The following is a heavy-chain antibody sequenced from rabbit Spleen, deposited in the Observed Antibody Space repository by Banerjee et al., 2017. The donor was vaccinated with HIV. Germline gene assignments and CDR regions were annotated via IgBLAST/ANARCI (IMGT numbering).Heavy chain of an antibody. D-gene: IGHD6-1*01. Sequence: QEQLEESGGDLVKPEGSLTLTCTASGFIIGGTYWICWVRQAPGRGLEWIACIYGGSRGPTEYASWAKGRFTISKMSSTAVTLQMTSLTAADTATYFCARGVNNDGNGYELWGPGTLVTVS. V-gene: IGHV1S45*01. CDR3: ARGVNNDGNGYEL. CDR2: IYGGSRGPT. CDR1: GFIIGGTYW. J-gene: IGHJ4*01.